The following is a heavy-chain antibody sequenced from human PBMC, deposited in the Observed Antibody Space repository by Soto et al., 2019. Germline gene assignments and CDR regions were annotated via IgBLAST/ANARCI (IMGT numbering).Heavy chain of an antibody. CDR2: IIPIFGTA. D-gene: IGHD6-19*01. CDR1: GGTFSSYA. J-gene: IGHJ6*02. CDR3: AREEMIAVADTIYYYYGMDV. Sequence: QVQLVQSGAEVKKPGSSVKVSCKASGGTFSSYAISWVRQAPGQGLEWMGGIIPIFGTANYAQKFQGRVTITADESTSTAYMELSSLRSEYTAVYYCAREEMIAVADTIYYYYGMDVWGQGTTVTVSS. V-gene: IGHV1-69*01.